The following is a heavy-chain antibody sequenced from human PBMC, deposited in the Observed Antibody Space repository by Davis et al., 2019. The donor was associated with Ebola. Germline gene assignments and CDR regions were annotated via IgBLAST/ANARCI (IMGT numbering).Heavy chain of an antibody. D-gene: IGHD6-19*01. V-gene: IGHV1-18*01. CDR3: ARNSGWNYFYYSMDV. CDR1: GYTFTNYG. CDR2: ISVYNGNT. J-gene: IGHJ6*02. Sequence: ASVKVSCKASGYTFTNYGLSWVRQAPGHGLEWMGWISVYNGNTKYAQKIQGRVTMTTDTSTSTAYMELRSLRSDDTAVYYCARNSGWNYFYYSMDVWGQGTTVTVSS.